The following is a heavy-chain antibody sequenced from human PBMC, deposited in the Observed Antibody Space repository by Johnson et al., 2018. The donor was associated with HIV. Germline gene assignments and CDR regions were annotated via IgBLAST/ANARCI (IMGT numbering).Heavy chain of an antibody. V-gene: IGHV3-64*01. J-gene: IGHJ3*02. CDR3: ARGRGPMRKEGFVM. Sequence: EVQVVESGGDLVQPGGSLRLSCVGSGFTFSDYAMHWVRQAPGKGLEYVSAINNDGVGTYYANSVQDRFLISRDNSKNTLYLQMGSLRVEDMAVYYCARGRGPMRKEGFVMWGQGTMVTVSS. CDR2: INNDGVGT. CDR1: GFTFSDYA. D-gene: IGHD3-10*01.